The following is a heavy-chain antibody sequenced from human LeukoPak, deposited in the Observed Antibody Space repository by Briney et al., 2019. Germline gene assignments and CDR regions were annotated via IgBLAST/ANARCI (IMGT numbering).Heavy chain of an antibody. CDR2: VKSDGSST. D-gene: IGHD3-3*01. J-gene: IGHJ6*02. Sequence: PGGSLRLSCAASGFTFSSNWMHWVRQAAGKGLVWVSRVKSDGSSTSYADSVKGRFTISRDNAKNTLYLQMDSLRAEDTAVYYCARGGARFYDMDAWGQGTTVIVSS. CDR1: GFTFSSNW. CDR3: ARGGARFYDMDA. V-gene: IGHV3-74*01.